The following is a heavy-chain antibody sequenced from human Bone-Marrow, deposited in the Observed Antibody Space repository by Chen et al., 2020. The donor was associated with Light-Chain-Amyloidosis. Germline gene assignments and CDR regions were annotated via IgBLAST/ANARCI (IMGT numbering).Heavy chain of an antibody. J-gene: IGHJ4*02. CDR1: GYTFPNYW. CDR2: IYPDDSDA. Sequence: GESLKISCXXSGYTFPNYWIGWVRQMPGKGLEWMGVIYPDDSDARYSPSFEGQVTXXADKSIXXXXXXXXXXXXXDTAMYYCARRRDGYNFDYWGQGTLVTVSS. CDR3: ARRRDGYNFDY. D-gene: IGHD2-21*01. V-gene: IGHV5-51*01.